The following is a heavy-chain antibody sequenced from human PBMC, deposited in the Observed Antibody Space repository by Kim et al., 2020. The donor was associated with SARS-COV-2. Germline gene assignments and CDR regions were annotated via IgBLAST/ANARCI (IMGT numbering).Heavy chain of an antibody. CDR3: ARGGKWGSGWYATPDKYYFDY. V-gene: IGHV4-4*02. Sequence: SETLSLTCAVSGGSISSSNWWSWVRQPPGKGLEWIGEIYHSGSTNYNPSLKSRVTISVDKSKNQFSLKLSSVTAADTAVYYCARGGKWGSGWYATPDKYYFDYWGQGTLVTVSS. CDR2: IYHSGST. J-gene: IGHJ4*02. CDR1: GGSISSSNW. D-gene: IGHD6-19*01.